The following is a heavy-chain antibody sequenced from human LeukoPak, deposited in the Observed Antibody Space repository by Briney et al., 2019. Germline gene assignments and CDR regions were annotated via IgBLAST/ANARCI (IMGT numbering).Heavy chain of an antibody. CDR3: ARETSGSYRVKPASFDY. D-gene: IGHD3-10*01. CDR2: INHSGST. Sequence: SETLSLTCAVYGGSFSGYYWSWIRQPLGKGLEWIGEINHSGSTNYNPSLKSRVTISVDTSKNQFSLQLNSVTPEDTAVYYCARETSGSYRVKPASFDYWGQGTLVTVSS. V-gene: IGHV4-34*01. CDR1: GGSFSGYY. J-gene: IGHJ4*02.